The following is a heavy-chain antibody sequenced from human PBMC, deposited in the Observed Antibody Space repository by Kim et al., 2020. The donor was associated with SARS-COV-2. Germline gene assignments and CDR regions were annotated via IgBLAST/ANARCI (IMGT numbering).Heavy chain of an antibody. V-gene: IGHV3-48*04. CDR1: GFTFSSYS. CDR2: ISSSSSMI. CDR3: AREFREAYGSGESSDY. Sequence: GGSLRLSCAASGFTFSSYSMTWIRQAPGKGLEWISYISSSSSMIYYADSVKGRFTISRDNAKNSLYLQMNSLRVEDTAVYYGAREFREAYGSGESSDYWGQGALVTVSS. D-gene: IGHD3-10*01. J-gene: IGHJ4*02.